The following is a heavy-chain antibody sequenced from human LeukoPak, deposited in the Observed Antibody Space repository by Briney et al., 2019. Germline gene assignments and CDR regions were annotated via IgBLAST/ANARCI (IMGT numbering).Heavy chain of an antibody. CDR1: GGSISSYY. Sequence: PSQTLSLTCTVSGGSISSYYWSWIRQPPGKGLEWIGYIYYSGSINYNPSLKSRVTISVDTSKNQFSLKLISVSAADTAVYYCARGQGATVPQVGKNWFDPWGQGTRVIVSS. J-gene: IGHJ5*02. V-gene: IGHV4-59*12. CDR2: IYYSGSI. CDR3: ARGQGATVPQVGKNWFDP. D-gene: IGHD1-26*01.